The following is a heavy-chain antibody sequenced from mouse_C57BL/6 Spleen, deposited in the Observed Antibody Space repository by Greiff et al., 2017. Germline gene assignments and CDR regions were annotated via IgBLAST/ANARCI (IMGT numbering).Heavy chain of an antibody. CDR1: GFTFSSYG. CDR3: ARQYGSSYGFAY. CDR2: ISSGGSYT. V-gene: IGHV5-6*01. J-gene: IGHJ3*01. D-gene: IGHD1-1*01. Sequence: EVQRVESGGDLVKPGGSLKLSCAASGFTFSSYGMSWVRQTPDKRLEWVATISSGGSYTYYPDSVKGRFTISRDNAKNTLYLQMSSLKSEDTAMYYCARQYGSSYGFAYWGQGTLVTVSA.